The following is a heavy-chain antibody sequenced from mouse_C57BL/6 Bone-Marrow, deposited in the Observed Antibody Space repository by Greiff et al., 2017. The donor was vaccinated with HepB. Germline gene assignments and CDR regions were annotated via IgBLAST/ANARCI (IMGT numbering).Heavy chain of an antibody. CDR1: GYTFTSYW. Sequence: VQLQQPGAELVMPGASVKLSCKASGYTFTSYWMHWVKQRPGQGLEWIGEIDPSDSYTNYNQKFKGKSTLTVDKSSSTAYMQLSSLTSEDSAVYFCARSYYGHHGDYWGQGTTLTVSS. J-gene: IGHJ2*01. D-gene: IGHD2-10*01. CDR3: ARSYYGHHGDY. CDR2: IDPSDSYT. V-gene: IGHV1-69*01.